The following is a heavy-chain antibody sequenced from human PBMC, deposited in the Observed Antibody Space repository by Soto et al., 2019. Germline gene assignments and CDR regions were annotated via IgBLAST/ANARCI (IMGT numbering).Heavy chain of an antibody. CDR3: ARPINLNDVSGWADAFDI. CDR2: IDPSDSYT. D-gene: IGHD1-1*01. Sequence: GESLKISCKGSGYSFTSYWISWVRQMPGKGLEWMGRIDPSDSYTNYSPSFQGHVTISADKSISTAYLQWSSLKASDTAMYYCARPINLNDVSGWADAFDIWGQGTMVTVSS. J-gene: IGHJ3*02. CDR1: GYSFTSYW. V-gene: IGHV5-10-1*01.